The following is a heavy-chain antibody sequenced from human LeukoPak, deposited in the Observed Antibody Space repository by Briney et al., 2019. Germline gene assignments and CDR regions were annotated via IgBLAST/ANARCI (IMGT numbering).Heavy chain of an antibody. J-gene: IGHJ5*02. V-gene: IGHV4-39*07. Sequence: SQTLSLTCTVSGGSISSYYWGWIRQPPGKGLEWIGSIYYSGSTYYNPSLKSRVTISVDTSKNQFSLRLSSVTAADTAVYYCARAIRGRMIVVPVDTRFDPWGQGTLVTVSS. CDR3: ARAIRGRMIVVPVDTRFDP. CDR2: IYYSGST. CDR1: GGSISSYY. D-gene: IGHD3-22*01.